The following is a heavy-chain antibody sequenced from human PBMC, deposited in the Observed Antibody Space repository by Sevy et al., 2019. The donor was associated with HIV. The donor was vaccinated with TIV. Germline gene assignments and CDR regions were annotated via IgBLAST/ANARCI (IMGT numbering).Heavy chain of an antibody. CDR3: AKCASGQWLGGDAFDI. J-gene: IGHJ3*02. D-gene: IGHD6-19*01. CDR2: ISGSGGST. CDR1: GFTFSSYA. Sequence: GGSLRLSCAASGFTFSSYAMGWVRQAPGKGLEWVSAISGSGGSTYYADSVKGRFTISRDNSKNTLYLQMNSLRAEDTAVYYCAKCASGQWLGGDAFDIWGQGTMVTVSS. V-gene: IGHV3-23*01.